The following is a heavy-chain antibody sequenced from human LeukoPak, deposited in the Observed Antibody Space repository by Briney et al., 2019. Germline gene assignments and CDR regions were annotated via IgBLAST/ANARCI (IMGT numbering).Heavy chain of an antibody. V-gene: IGHV1-69*05. D-gene: IGHD1-26*01. CDR2: IIPIFGTA. Sequence: GASVKVSCKASGGTFSSYAISWVRQAPGQGLEWMGGIIPIFGTANYAQKFQGRVTITTDESTSTAYMELSSLRSEDTAVYYCARVVGVKYYYYMDVWGKGATVTVSS. CDR3: ARVVGVKYYYYMDV. CDR1: GGTFSSYA. J-gene: IGHJ6*03.